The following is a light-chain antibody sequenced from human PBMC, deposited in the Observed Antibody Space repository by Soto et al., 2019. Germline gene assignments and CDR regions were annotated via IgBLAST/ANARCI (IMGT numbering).Light chain of an antibody. Sequence: IRLSVSAGTLSLSPGERATLSCRASRSVSGSYLAWYQQKPGQAPRLLILGASSRATGIPDRFSGSGSGTDFTLTISSLEPEDFAVYFCQQRSSWPLTFGGGTKVDI. CDR1: RSVSGSY. CDR3: QQRSSWPLT. V-gene: IGKV3D-20*02. J-gene: IGKJ4*01. CDR2: GAS.